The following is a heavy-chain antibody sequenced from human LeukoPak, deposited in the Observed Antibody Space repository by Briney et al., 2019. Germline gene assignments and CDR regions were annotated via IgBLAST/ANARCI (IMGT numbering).Heavy chain of an antibody. CDR3: ARGTLYCYGSGSYPWYFDY. CDR1: GGAISSYY. V-gene: IGHV4-59*01. Sequence: SETLSLTCTVSGGAISSYYWSWIRQPPGKGLEWIGYISYRGSTNYNPSLKSRVYISVDTSKNQFSLKVSSVTAADTAVYYCARGTLYCYGSGSYPWYFDYWGQGTLVTVSS. J-gene: IGHJ4*02. CDR2: ISYRGST. D-gene: IGHD3-10*01.